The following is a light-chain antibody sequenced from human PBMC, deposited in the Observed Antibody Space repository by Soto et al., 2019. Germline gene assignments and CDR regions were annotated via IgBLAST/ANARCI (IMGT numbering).Light chain of an antibody. J-gene: IGKJ1*01. Sequence: DIQMTQSPSSVAASVGDRVTITCRASQGVGNWLAWYQQRPGKAPRLLIYGASTLQSGVPSRFSGSGSGTDFTLTISSLQAEDFAPYYCQQSNSIPPWTFGQGTKVEIK. CDR3: QQSNSIPPWT. V-gene: IGKV1-12*01. CDR2: GAS. CDR1: QGVGNW.